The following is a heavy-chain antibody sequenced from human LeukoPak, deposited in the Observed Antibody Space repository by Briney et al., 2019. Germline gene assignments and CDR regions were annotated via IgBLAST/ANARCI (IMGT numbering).Heavy chain of an antibody. D-gene: IGHD3-22*01. CDR2: ISWSGGST. J-gene: IGHJ2*01. V-gene: IGHV3-23*01. Sequence: GGSLRLSCAASGFTFSSYGMSWVRQAPGKGLEWVSAISWSGGSTYYADSVKGRFTISRDNAKNSVYLQMNSLRAEDTAVYYGARSRQHYYESSGDYDSFNWYLDLWGRGTLVTVSS. CDR3: ARSRQHYYESSGDYDSFNWYLDL. CDR1: GFTFSSYG.